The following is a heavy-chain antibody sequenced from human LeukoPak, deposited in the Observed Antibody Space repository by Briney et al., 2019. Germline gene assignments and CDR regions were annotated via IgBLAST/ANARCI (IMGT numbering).Heavy chain of an antibody. V-gene: IGHV1-18*01. CDR2: ISAYNGNP. CDR3: ARPGGLGYCSGGSCYGTGGNWFDP. Sequence: VASVKVSCKASGYTFTSYGISWVRQAPGQGLEWMGWISAYNGNPNYAQKLQGRVTMTTDTSTSTAYMELRSLRSDDTAVYYCARPGGLGYCSGGSCYGTGGNWFDPWGQGTLVTVSS. D-gene: IGHD2-15*01. J-gene: IGHJ5*02. CDR1: GYTFTSYG.